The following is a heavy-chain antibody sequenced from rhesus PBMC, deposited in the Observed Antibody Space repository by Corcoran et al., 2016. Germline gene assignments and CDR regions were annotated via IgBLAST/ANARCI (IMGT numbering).Heavy chain of an antibody. Sequence: QVQLPESGPGLVQPSETLSLTCAVPGASTSSYWWNWIRQPPGNGLKWIGEINGNSGSTNYNPSLKSRVTISKDASKNQFSLKLSSVTAADMAVYYCARGTSRLLQGYGLDSWGQGVVVTVSS. CDR2: INGNSGST. V-gene: IGHV4-80*01. CDR3: ARGTSRLLQGYGLDS. CDR1: GASTSSYW. J-gene: IGHJ6*01. D-gene: IGHD3-28*01.